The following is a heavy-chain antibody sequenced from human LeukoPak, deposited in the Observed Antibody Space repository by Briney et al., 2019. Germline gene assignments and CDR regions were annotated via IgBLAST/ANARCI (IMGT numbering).Heavy chain of an antibody. CDR3: VKDTSGASQYFQY. V-gene: IGHV3-9*03. CDR2: ISWNSANI. D-gene: IGHD2-15*01. Sequence: KAGGSLRFSCAAFGFTFDNYAMHWVRQAPGKGLEWVSSISWNSANIAYADSVKGRFTISRDNAKNSLYLQMNSLRPEDMALYYCVKDTSGASQYFQYWGHGTVVTVSS. CDR1: GFTFDNYA. J-gene: IGHJ1*01.